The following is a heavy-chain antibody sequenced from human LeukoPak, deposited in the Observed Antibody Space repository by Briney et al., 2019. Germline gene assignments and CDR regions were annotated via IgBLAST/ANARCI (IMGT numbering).Heavy chain of an antibody. V-gene: IGHV3-23*01. CDR1: RFTFSTYA. Sequence: PGGSLRLSCAASRFTFSTYAVNWVRQAPGKGLEWVSAISASGGTTYYADSVKGRFGISRDNSKNTLYLQMNSLRAEDTAVYYCAKARNGWPTNFDSWGQGTLVTVSA. CDR3: AKARNGWPTNFDS. CDR2: ISASGGTT. J-gene: IGHJ4*02. D-gene: IGHD6-19*01.